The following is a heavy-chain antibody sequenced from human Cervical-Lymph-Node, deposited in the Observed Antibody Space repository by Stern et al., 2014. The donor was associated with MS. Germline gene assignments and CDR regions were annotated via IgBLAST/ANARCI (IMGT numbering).Heavy chain of an antibody. Sequence: QLQLQESDSRLVKPSQTLSLTCAVSGGSVGRGGYSWNWIRQPAGKGLEWIGSIYCTGPTYNNPSSQRRLTISVDRSKRQFSLNLSSLTAADTAVYYCARGHCSGGTCYFDSWGQGTLVTVSS. CDR2: IYCTGPT. CDR1: GGSVGRGGYS. J-gene: IGHJ4*01. D-gene: IGHD2-15*01. V-gene: IGHV4-30-2*01. CDR3: ARGHCSGGTCYFDS.